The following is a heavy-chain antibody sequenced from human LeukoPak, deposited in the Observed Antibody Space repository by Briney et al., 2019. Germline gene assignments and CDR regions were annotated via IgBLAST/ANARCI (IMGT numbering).Heavy chain of an antibody. CDR3: ARDPAFDI. V-gene: IGHV3-21*01. CDR1: GFTFSSYS. CDR2: ISSSSSYI. Sequence: GGSLRLSCAAPGFTFSSYSMNWVRQAPGKGLEWVSSISSSSSYIYYADSMKGRFTISRDNAKNSLYLQMNSLRAEDTAVYYCARDPAFDIWGQGTMVTVSS. J-gene: IGHJ3*02.